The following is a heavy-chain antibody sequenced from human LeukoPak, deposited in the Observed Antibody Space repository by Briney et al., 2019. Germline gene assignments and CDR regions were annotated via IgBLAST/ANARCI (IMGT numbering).Heavy chain of an antibody. Sequence: SQTLSLTCTVSGGSISSGGYYWSWIRQHPGKGLEWIGYIYYSGSTYYNPSLKGRVTISVDTSKNQFSLKLSSVTAADTAVYYCARWVHGDYDYYYGMDVWGQGTTVTVSS. CDR1: GGSISSGGYY. V-gene: IGHV4-31*03. CDR2: IYYSGST. D-gene: IGHD4-17*01. CDR3: ARWVHGDYDYYYGMDV. J-gene: IGHJ6*02.